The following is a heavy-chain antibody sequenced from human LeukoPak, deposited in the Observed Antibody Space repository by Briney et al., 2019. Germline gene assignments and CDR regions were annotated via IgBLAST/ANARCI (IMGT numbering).Heavy chain of an antibody. CDR1: GFTFDDYA. V-gene: IGHV3-9*01. Sequence: GGSLRLSCAASGFTFDDYAMHWVRQAPGKGLEWVSGISWNSGSIGYADSVKGRFTISRDNAKNSLYLQMNSLRAEDTAVYYCARERGDYYDYWGQGTLVTVSS. J-gene: IGHJ4*02. CDR3: ARERGDYYDY. CDR2: ISWNSGSI. D-gene: IGHD3-10*01.